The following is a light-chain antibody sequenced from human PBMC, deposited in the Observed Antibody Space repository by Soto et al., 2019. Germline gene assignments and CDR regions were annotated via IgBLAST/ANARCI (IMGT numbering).Light chain of an antibody. CDR3: SSFASTHTYV. V-gene: IGLV2-14*01. CDR2: DVI. CDR1: SSDVGGYDY. Sequence: QSVLTQPASVSGSPGQSITISCTGTSSDVGGYDYVSWYQQHPGKAPTLLIYDVINRPSGVSFRFSGSKSGNTASLTISGLQAEDEAEYYCSSFASTHTYVFGTGTKVTVL. J-gene: IGLJ1*01.